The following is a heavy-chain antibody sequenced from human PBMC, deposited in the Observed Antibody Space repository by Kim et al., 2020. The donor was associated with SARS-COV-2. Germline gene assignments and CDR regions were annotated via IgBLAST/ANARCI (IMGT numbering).Heavy chain of an antibody. V-gene: IGHV3-23*01. Sequence: GGSLRLSCAASGFTFSSYAMSWVRQAPGKGLEWVSGISGSGGTTFYADSVKGRFTISRDNSKSTLYLQLNSLRVDDTAVYYCVGPWLAFDFWGQGTLVTVSS. D-gene: IGHD5-12*01. CDR2: ISGSGGTT. CDR3: VGPWLAFDF. J-gene: IGHJ4*02. CDR1: GFTFSSYA.